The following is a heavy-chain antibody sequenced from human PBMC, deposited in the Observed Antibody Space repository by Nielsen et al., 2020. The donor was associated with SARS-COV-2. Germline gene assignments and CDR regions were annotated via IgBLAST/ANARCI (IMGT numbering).Heavy chain of an antibody. CDR2: ISSSGGGT. V-gene: IGHV3-11*04. Sequence: WIRQPPGKGLEWVSAISSSGGGTYYADSVKGRFTISRDNAKNSLYLQMNSLRAEDTAVYYCARDPAYIVVVGYYYYGMDVWGQGTTVTVSS. CDR3: ARDPAYIVVVGYYYYGMDV. J-gene: IGHJ6*02. D-gene: IGHD2-2*01.